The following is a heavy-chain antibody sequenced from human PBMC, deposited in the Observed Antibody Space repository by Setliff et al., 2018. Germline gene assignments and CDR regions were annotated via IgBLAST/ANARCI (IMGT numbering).Heavy chain of an antibody. J-gene: IGHJ4*02. V-gene: IGHV7-4-1*02. CDR2: INTKTGNP. Sequence: GASVKVSCKASGYTLNNYAMNWVRQAPGQGFEWMGWINTKTGNPTYAQDFTGRLVFSLDTSVNTAYLQISSLKAEDTALYYCARVGTGSLLDYWGQGTLVTVSS. D-gene: IGHD1-1*01. CDR1: GYTLNNYA. CDR3: ARVGTGSLLDY.